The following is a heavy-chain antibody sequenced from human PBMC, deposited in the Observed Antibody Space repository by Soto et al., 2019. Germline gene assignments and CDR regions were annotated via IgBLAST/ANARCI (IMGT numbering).Heavy chain of an antibody. CDR3: VRDRGSPDSFDS. CDR2: INGGGGRT. V-gene: IGHV3-23*01. CDR1: GVTYMKYA. Sequence: GGSLGLSCAVSGVTYMKYAMSWVRQAPGKGLEWVSGINGGGGRTIYADSVKGRFTISRDDAKNTLYLQMNSLRSEDTAVYYCVRDRGSPDSFDSWGQGTKVTVSS. J-gene: IGHJ3*02. D-gene: IGHD3-10*01.